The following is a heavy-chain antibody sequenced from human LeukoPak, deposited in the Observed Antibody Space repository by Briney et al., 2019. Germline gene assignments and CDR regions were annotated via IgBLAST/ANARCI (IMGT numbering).Heavy chain of an antibody. D-gene: IGHD6-19*01. V-gene: IGHV1-58*02. Sequence: SVKVSCKASGFTFTSSAMQWVRQARGQRLEWIGWIVVGSGNTNYAQKFQERVTITRDMSTSTAYMELSSLRSEDTAVYYCAALHRYSSGWYPRPWGQGTLVTVSS. J-gene: IGHJ5*02. CDR2: IVVGSGNT. CDR3: AALHRYSSGWYPRP. CDR1: GFTFTSSA.